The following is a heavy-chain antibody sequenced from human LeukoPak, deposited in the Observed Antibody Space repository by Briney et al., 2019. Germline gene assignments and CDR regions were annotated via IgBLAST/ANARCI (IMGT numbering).Heavy chain of an antibody. J-gene: IGHJ4*02. D-gene: IGHD3-3*01. CDR3: ARILGIYYFDY. Sequence: GESLKISCKGSGYTFTNYWIGWVRQMPGKGLECMGIIYPDDSDTRYSPSFQGQVTISADKSINTAYLQWSSLKASDTAMYYCARILGIYYFDYWGQGTLVTVSS. CDR1: GYTFTNYW. V-gene: IGHV5-51*01. CDR2: IYPDDSDT.